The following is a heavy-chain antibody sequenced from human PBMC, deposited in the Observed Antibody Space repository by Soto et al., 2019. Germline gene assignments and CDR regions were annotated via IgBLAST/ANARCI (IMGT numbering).Heavy chain of an antibody. CDR1: GGSISSGGYY. CDR2: IYHTGST. V-gene: IGHV4-31*03. Sequence: QVQLQESGPGLVKPSQTLSLTCTVSGGSISSGGYYWSWIRQHPGKGLEWIGYIYHTGSTYYNPSLKIRVTISVDTSKNQFSLQLISVTAADSAVYYCARESRDFYYYYLDVWGKGTTVTVSS. CDR3: ARESRDFYYYYLDV. J-gene: IGHJ6*03.